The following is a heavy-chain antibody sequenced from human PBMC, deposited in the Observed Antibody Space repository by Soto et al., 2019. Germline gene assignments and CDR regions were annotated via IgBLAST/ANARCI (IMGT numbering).Heavy chain of an antibody. CDR3: ARDTPPPIVVVVAAKRGHDAFDI. Sequence: SETLSLTCAVYGGSFSGYYWSWIRQPPGKGLEWIGEINHSGSTNYNPSLKSRVTISVDTSKNQFSLKLSSVTAADTAMYYCARDTPPPIVVVVAAKRGHDAFDIWGQGTMVTVSS. J-gene: IGHJ3*02. D-gene: IGHD2-15*01. CDR1: GGSFSGYY. V-gene: IGHV4-34*01. CDR2: INHSGST.